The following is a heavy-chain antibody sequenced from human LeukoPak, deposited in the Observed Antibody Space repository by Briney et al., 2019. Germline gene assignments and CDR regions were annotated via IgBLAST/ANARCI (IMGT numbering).Heavy chain of an antibody. CDR1: EYTFTGYY. CDR2: INPNSGGT. Sequence: ASVKVSCKAPEYTFTGYYVHWVRQAPGQGLEWMGRINPNSGGTDYAQKFQGRVTMTRDTSISTAYMELSRLRSDDMAVYYCAREGSGSYAGFDYWGQGTLVTVSS. CDR3: AREGSGSYAGFDY. J-gene: IGHJ4*02. D-gene: IGHD1-26*01. V-gene: IGHV1-2*06.